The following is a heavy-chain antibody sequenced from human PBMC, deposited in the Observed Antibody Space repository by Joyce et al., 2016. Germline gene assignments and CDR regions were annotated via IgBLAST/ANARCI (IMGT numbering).Heavy chain of an antibody. V-gene: IGHV1-8*01. CDR1: GYTFTSYD. Sequence: QVQLVQSGAEVKQPGASVMVSCKASGYTFTSYDVNWVRQATGKGLEWMGWMNPNRGDTGYAQKFQGRVTMTRNTSISKAYMELSSLRFEDTAVYYCARERNFGDLSFDPWGQGTLVTVSS. J-gene: IGHJ5*02. CDR2: MNPNRGDT. CDR3: ARERNFGDLSFDP. D-gene: IGHD4-17*01.